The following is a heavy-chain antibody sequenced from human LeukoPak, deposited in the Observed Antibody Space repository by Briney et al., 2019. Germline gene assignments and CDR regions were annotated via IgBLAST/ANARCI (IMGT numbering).Heavy chain of an antibody. CDR3: ARRTMDDAGRAFRYFDWLSPPGDAFDI. Sequence: SETLSLTCAVSGGSFSGYNWSWVRQPPGKGLGSSGEINHRGSTKYNTSLRSRVTISVDTSMNQLSPKLSSVTAPDTAVYYCARRTMDDAGRAFRYFDWLSPPGDAFDIWGQGTMVTVSS. CDR1: GGSFSGYN. D-gene: IGHD3-9*01. V-gene: IGHV4-34*01. CDR2: INHRGST. J-gene: IGHJ3*02.